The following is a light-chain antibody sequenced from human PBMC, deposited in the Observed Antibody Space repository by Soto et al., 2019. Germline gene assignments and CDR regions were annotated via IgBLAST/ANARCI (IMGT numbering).Light chain of an antibody. CDR1: QSVNNN. CDR2: SAS. J-gene: IGKJ4*01. V-gene: IGKV3-15*01. Sequence: EIVMTQSPVTLSVSPCERATLSRTASQSVNNNVAWYQQKPGHTPRLLIYSASIGATGTPARFSGSGSGTDFTLTISRLEPEDFAVYYCQHCQPYGDSPPLTFGGGTKVDNK. CDR3: QHCQPYGDSPPLT.